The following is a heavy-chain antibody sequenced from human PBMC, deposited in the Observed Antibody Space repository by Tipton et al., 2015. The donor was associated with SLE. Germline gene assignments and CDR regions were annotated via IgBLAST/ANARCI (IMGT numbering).Heavy chain of an antibody. V-gene: IGHV4-34*01. D-gene: IGHD3-16*01. CDR3: ARGRPLGS. J-gene: IGHJ5*02. CDR1: GFTFSSYA. Sequence: LRLSCAASGFTFSSYAMSWIRQPPGKGLEWIGEINHSGSTNYNPSLKSRVTISVDTSKNQFSLKLSSVTAADTAVYYCARGRPLGSWGQGTLVTVSS. CDR2: INHSGST.